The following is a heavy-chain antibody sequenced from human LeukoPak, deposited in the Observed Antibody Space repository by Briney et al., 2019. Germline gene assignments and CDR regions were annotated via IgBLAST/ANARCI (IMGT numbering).Heavy chain of an antibody. V-gene: IGHV3-48*04. CDR3: ARDLWGDYVWGSYRYPLGY. CDR1: GFTFSSYS. Sequence: GGSLRLSCAASGFTFSSYSMNWVRQAPGKGLEWVSYISSSSSTIYYADSVKGRFTISRDNAKNSLYLQMNSLRAEDTAVHYCARDLWGDYVWGSYRYPLGYWGQGTLVTVSS. D-gene: IGHD3-16*02. CDR2: ISSSSSTI. J-gene: IGHJ4*02.